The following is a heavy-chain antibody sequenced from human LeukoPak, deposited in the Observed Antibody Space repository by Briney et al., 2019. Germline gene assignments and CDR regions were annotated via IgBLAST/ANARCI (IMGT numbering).Heavy chain of an antibody. Sequence: ASVKVSCKASGYTFTGYYMHWVRQAPGQGREGMGWINPNSALTNYAQNFQGRLTMPSDTSISTPYMELSRLTSDDTAVYYCARDFDGDYLHHVWPEYFQHWGQGTLVTVSS. D-gene: IGHD4-17*01. J-gene: IGHJ1*01. CDR3: ARDFDGDYLHHVWPEYFQH. CDR1: GYTFTGYY. V-gene: IGHV1-2*02. CDR2: INPNSALT.